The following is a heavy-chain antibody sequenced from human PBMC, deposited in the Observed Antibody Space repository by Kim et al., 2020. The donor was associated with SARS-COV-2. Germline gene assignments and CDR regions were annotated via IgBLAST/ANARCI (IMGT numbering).Heavy chain of an antibody. J-gene: IGHJ4*02. CDR2: T. Sequence: TTCEDSVTGRFAVSRDNSKTTLYLQMDNLRTEDTAVYFCAKVISSSWFFAYWGRGTLVTVSS. CDR3: AKVISSSWFFAY. V-gene: IGHV3-23*01. D-gene: IGHD6-6*01.